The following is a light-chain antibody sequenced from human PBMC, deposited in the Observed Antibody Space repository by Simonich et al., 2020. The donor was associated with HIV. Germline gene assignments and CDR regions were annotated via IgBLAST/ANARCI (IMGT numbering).Light chain of an antibody. V-gene: IGKV1-5*03. Sequence: DSQMTQSPSTLSASVGDRVTITCRASQSISSWLAWYQQKPGKAPKLLIYKASTLESGVPLRFSGSGFGTEFTLTISSLQPDDFATYYCQQYNNYRTFGQGTKVEIK. CDR2: KAS. CDR3: QQYNNYRT. CDR1: QSISSW. J-gene: IGKJ1*01.